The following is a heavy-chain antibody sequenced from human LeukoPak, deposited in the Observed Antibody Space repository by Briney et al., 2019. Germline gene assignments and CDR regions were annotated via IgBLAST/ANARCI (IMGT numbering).Heavy chain of an antibody. Sequence: GGSLRLSCTDSGFTFSSHDMNWVRQAPGKGLEWVSYISSGGYTTRYAGSVKGRFTISRDNAKNSLYLQMSSLRAEDTAVYYCAREGSSYAPSEPFYFDYWGQGTLVTVSS. V-gene: IGHV3-48*03. CDR3: AREGSSYAPSEPFYFDY. CDR2: ISSGGYTT. J-gene: IGHJ4*02. CDR1: GFTFSSHD. D-gene: IGHD3-10*01.